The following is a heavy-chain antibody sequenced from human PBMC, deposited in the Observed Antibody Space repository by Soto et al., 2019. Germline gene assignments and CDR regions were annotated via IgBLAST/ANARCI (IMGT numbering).Heavy chain of an antibody. D-gene: IGHD5-18*01. CDR2: IYYSGST. CDR1: GGSISSSSYY. V-gene: IGHV4-39*01. J-gene: IGHJ6*02. Sequence: SETLSLTCTVSGGSISSSSYYWGWIRQPPGKGLEWIGSIYYSGSTYYNPSLKSRVTISVDTSKNQFSLKLSSVTAADTAVYYCXRRRGYSYGVYYYGMDVWGQGTTVTVSS. CDR3: XRRRGYSYGVYYYGMDV.